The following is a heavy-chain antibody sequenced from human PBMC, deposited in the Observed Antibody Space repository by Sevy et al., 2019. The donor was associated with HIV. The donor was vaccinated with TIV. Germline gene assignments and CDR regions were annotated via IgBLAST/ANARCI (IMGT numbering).Heavy chain of an antibody. CDR1: GGSISSGDYY. Sequence: SETLSLTCTVSGGSISSGDYYWSWIRQPPGKGLEWIGYIYYSGSTYYNPSLKSRVTISVDTSKNQFSLKLSSVTAADTAVYYCARGMDVDTAMFPPGWYFDLWGRGTLVTVSS. CDR3: ARGMDVDTAMFPPGWYFDL. V-gene: IGHV4-30-4*01. J-gene: IGHJ2*01. CDR2: IYYSGST. D-gene: IGHD5-18*01.